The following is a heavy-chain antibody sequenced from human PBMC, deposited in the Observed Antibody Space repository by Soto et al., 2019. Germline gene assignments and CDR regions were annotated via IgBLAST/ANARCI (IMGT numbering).Heavy chain of an antibody. CDR3: ARVTGLFWYLDL. D-gene: IGHD7-27*01. J-gene: IGHJ2*01. V-gene: IGHV4-59*02. CDR2: IYHSGTT. CDR1: GDSVSNYF. Sequence: SETLSLTCHVSGDSVSNYFWSWIRQPPGKGLEWIGYIYHSGTTIYNPSLKSRVTISEDTSKNQLSLKLSSVTAADTAVYFCARVTGLFWYLDLWGRGTLVT.